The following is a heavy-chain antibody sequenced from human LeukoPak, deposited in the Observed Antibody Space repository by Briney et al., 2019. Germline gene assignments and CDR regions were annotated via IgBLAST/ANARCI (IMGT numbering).Heavy chain of an antibody. J-gene: IGHJ4*02. Sequence: PGGSLRLSCAASGFIFDNYGMNWVRQAPGKGLEWVSAISGSGGSTYYADSVKGRFTISRDNSKNTLYLQMNSLRAEDTAVYYCAKSMVLELPFYFNYWGQGTLVTVSS. CDR1: GFIFDNYG. CDR2: ISGSGGST. CDR3: AKSMVLELPFYFNY. V-gene: IGHV3-23*01. D-gene: IGHD1-7*01.